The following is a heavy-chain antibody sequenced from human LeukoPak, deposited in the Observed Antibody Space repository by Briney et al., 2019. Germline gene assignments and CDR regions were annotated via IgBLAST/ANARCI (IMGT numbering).Heavy chain of an antibody. CDR3: ARHVAASVWFDP. CDR2: INPNSGGT. J-gene: IGHJ5*02. CDR1: GDTFTGYH. D-gene: IGHD2-21*01. V-gene: IGHV1-2*02. Sequence: ASVKVSCKASGDTFTGYHLHWVRHAPGQGLEWMGWINPNSGGTYYAQTFQGRVTMTRDTSISTAYMEVSRLRSDDTAIYYCARHVAASVWFDPWSQGTLVTVSS.